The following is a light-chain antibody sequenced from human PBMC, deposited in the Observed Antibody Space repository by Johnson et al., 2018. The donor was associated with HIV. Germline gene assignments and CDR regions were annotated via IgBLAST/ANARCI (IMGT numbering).Light chain of an antibody. J-gene: IGLJ1*01. Sequence: QSVLTQPPSVSAAPGQKVTISCSGSTSNIGNNYVSWYKQFPGTAPKLLIYDNNKRPSGIPDRFSGSKSGTSATLGITGLQTGDEADYYCGTWDSTLSAGGYVFGTGTKVTVL. CDR2: DNN. V-gene: IGLV1-51*01. CDR3: GTWDSTLSAGGYV. CDR1: TSNIGNNY.